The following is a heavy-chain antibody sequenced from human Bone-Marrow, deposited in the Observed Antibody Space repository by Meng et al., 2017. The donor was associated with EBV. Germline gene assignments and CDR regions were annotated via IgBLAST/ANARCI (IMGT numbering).Heavy chain of an antibody. D-gene: IGHD2-21*01. V-gene: IGHV4-34*01. J-gene: IGHJ4*02. CDR2: INPSRST. Sequence: QWQLQQGGAGLLKPSGPLSPTCAVYGGSFSGYYWSWIRQPPGKGLEWIGKINPSRSTNYNASLKSRVTISVDTSKNQFSLKLSSVTAADTAVYYCARGGENYFGSWGQGTLVTVSS. CDR1: GGSFSGYY. CDR3: ARGGENYFGS.